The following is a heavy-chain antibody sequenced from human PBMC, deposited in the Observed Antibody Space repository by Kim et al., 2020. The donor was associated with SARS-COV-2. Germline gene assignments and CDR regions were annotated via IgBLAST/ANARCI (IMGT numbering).Heavy chain of an antibody. CDR1: GYTFTNYG. D-gene: IGHD3-16*01. Sequence: ASVKVSCKASGYTFTNYGMHWVRQAPGQRLEWMGWISPANENPNYSEEFQGRVTITTDTSASTFYMQLGSLRSEDTAVYYCARAGWNTLTNFDSWGQGTLVTVSS. CDR2: ISPANENP. J-gene: IGHJ4*02. CDR3: ARAGWNTLTNFDS. V-gene: IGHV1-3*01.